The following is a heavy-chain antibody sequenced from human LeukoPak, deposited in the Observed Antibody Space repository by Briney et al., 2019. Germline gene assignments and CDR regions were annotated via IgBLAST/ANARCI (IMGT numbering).Heavy chain of an antibody. CDR2: FDPEEGET. D-gene: IGHD3-22*01. V-gene: IGHV1-24*01. Sequence: ASVKVSCKVSGYTLTELSMHWVRQAPGKGLEWMGGFDPEEGETIYAQKFQGRVTMTEDTSTDTAYMELSSLRSEDTAVYYCATARYYYDSSGYYFPPDFDYWGQGTLVTVSS. CDR1: GYTLTELS. J-gene: IGHJ4*02. CDR3: ATARYYYDSSGYYFPPDFDY.